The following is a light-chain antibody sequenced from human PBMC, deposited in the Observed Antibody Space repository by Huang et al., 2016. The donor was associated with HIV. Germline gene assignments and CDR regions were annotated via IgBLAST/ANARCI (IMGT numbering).Light chain of an antibody. Sequence: EIVLTQSPGTLSLSPGERATLACRASQSLSSSYLAWSQQKPGQAPRLLIYGASSRATGIPDRFSASGSGTDFTLTISRLEPEDFAVYYCQHYGSSPTWTFGQGTKVEFK. CDR1: QSLSSSY. CDR2: GAS. J-gene: IGKJ1*01. CDR3: QHYGSSPTWT. V-gene: IGKV3-20*01.